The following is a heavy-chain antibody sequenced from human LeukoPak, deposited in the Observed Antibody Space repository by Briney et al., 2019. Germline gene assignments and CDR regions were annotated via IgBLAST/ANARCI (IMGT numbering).Heavy chain of an antibody. CDR3: AREYFYDSTGQRGSGY. V-gene: IGHV3-21*01. D-gene: IGHD3-22*01. CDR2: ISSSSSYI. Sequence: GGSLRLSCAASGFTFSSYSMNWVRQAPGKGLEWVSSISSSSSYIYYADSVKGRFTISRDNAKNSLYLQMNSLRAEDTAVYYCAREYFYDSTGQRGSGYWGQGTLVTVSS. CDR1: GFTFSSYS. J-gene: IGHJ4*02.